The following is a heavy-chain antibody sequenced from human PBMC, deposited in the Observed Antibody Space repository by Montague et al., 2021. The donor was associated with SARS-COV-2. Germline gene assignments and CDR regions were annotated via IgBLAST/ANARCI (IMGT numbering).Heavy chain of an antibody. J-gene: IGHJ4*02. Sequence: SETLSLTCAVYGGSLSGHYWTWIRQSPGKGLEWIAEINHSGTTNYNFNPSLRSRVTISVDTSKSRFSLKLSSVTAADTGVYYCARWDPQTLTLIGLRGKSASDYWGQGTLVTVSS. V-gene: IGHV4-34*01. CDR3: ARWDPQTLTLIGLRGKSASDY. D-gene: IGHD4-23*01. CDR2: INHSGTT. CDR1: GGSLSGHY.